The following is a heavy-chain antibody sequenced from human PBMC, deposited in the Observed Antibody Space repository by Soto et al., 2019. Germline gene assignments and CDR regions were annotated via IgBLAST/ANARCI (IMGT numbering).Heavy chain of an antibody. D-gene: IGHD2-15*01. V-gene: IGHV3-21*01. CDR2: ISSSSSYI. J-gene: IGHJ6*02. CDR1: GFTFSSYS. CDR3: ARDKLSLGYCSGGSCYPGWDYYGMDV. Sequence: GGSLRLSCAASGFTFSSYSMNWVRQAPGKELEWVTSISSSSSYIYYADSVKGRFTISRGNAKNSLYLQMNSLRAEDTAVYYCARDKLSLGYCSGGSCYPGWDYYGMDVWGQGTTVTAP.